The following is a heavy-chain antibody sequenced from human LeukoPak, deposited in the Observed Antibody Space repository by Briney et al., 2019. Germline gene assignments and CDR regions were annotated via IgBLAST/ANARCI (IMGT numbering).Heavy chain of an antibody. CDR3: ASQGSGWYYYYYYGMDV. CDR1: GYTFTSYD. Sequence: GASVRVSCKASGYTFTSYDINWVRQASGQGLEWMGWMNPNSGNTGYAQKFQGRVTMTRNTSISTAYMELSSLRSEDTAVYYCASQGSGWYYYYYYGMDVWGQGTTVTVSS. CDR2: MNPNSGNT. D-gene: IGHD6-19*01. V-gene: IGHV1-8*01. J-gene: IGHJ6*02.